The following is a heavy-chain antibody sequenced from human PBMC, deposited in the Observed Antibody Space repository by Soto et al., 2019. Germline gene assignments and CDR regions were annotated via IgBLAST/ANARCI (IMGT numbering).Heavy chain of an antibody. D-gene: IGHD6-6*01. CDR1: GFTFSNAW. CDR3: TTAPYSSSWYYYGMDV. Sequence: EVQLVESGGGLVKPGGSLRLSCAASGFTFSNAWMSWVRQAPGKGLEWVGRIKSKTDGGTTDYAAPVKGRFTISRDDSKNTLYLQMNSLKTEDTAVYYCTTAPYSSSWYYYGMDVWGQGTTVIVSS. CDR2: IKSKTDGGTT. J-gene: IGHJ6*02. V-gene: IGHV3-15*01.